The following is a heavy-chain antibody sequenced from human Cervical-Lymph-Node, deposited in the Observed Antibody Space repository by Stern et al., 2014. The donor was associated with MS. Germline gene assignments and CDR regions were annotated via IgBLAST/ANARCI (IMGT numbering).Heavy chain of an antibody. D-gene: IGHD3-22*01. CDR3: GREVAMTAGLLGF. CDR2: IFPSDSET. V-gene: IGHV5-51*01. J-gene: IGHJ4*02. CDR1: GYSFSSYW. Sequence: ELQLVQSGAEVKKPGESMKIACKGSGYSFSSYWIAWVRQMPGKGLEWMGMIFPSDSETRYSAYFEGHVTISVDKTTSTACRTWSSLKASYTARYYCGREVAMTAGLLGFWGQGTQVIVS.